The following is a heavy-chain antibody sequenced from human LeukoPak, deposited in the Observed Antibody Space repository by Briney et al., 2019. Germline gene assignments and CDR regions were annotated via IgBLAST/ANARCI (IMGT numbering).Heavy chain of an antibody. V-gene: IGHV4-38-2*02. CDR1: GYSISSGYY. CDR3: ARGDYTARAFDI. D-gene: IGHD5-18*01. Sequence: SETLSLTCTVSGYSISSGYYWGWIRQPPGKGLEWIGSIYHSGSTYYNPSLKSRVTISVDTSKNQFSLKLSSVTAADTAVYYCARGDYTARAFDIWGQGTMVTVSS. CDR2: IYHSGST. J-gene: IGHJ3*02.